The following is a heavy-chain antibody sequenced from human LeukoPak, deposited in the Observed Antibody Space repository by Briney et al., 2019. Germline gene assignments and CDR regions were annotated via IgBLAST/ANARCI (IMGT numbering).Heavy chain of an antibody. J-gene: IGHJ4*02. D-gene: IGHD5-18*01. CDR2: IYYTGST. V-gene: IGHV4-59*12. CDR1: GGSLSSYY. Sequence: SETLSLTCTVSGGSLSSYYWSWIRQPPGKGLEWIGYIYYTGSTNYNPSLKSRVTISLDTSKNQFSLSLSSVTAADTAVYYCARVRPGYSYGLGGIDYWGQGTLVTVSS. CDR3: ARVRPGYSYGLGGIDY.